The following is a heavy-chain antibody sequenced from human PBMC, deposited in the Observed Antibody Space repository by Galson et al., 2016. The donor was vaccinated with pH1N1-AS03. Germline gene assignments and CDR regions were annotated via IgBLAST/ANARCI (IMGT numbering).Heavy chain of an antibody. CDR1: RFVFSTSA. CDR2: IRYDESIK. D-gene: IGHD3-10*01. CDR3: VKGGGYSYGSLEYYFDS. J-gene: IGHJ4*02. V-gene: IGHV3-30*02. Sequence: SLRLSCAASRFVFSTSAIHWVRQSPGKGLEWVAFIRYDESIKNYGDSVKGRFSISRDNPTNTVYLEMNTLRPEDTAVYCCVKGGGYSYGSLEYYFDSWGQGTLVTVSS.